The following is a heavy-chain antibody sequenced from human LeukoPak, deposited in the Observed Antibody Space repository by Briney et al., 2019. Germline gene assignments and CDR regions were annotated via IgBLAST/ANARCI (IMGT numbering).Heavy chain of an antibody. Sequence: ASVKVSCKASGYTFTGYYMHWVRQAPGQGLEWMGWINPNSGGTNYAQKFQGRVTMTRDTSISTAYMELSRLRSDDTAVYYCARDEGITMIVPGPLYYFDYWGQGILVTVSS. CDR3: ARDEGITMIVPGPLYYFDY. V-gene: IGHV1-2*02. D-gene: IGHD3-22*01. CDR1: GYTFTGYY. CDR2: INPNSGGT. J-gene: IGHJ4*02.